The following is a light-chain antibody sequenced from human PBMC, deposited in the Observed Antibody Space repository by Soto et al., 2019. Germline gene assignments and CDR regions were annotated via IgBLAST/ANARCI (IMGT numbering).Light chain of an antibody. CDR1: SSNIGSNP. V-gene: IGLV1-47*01. CDR2: RSD. Sequence: QSVLTQPPSASGTPGKRVTISCSGSSSNIGSNPVYWYQQFPGMAPKLLMYRSDQRPTGVPDRFSGSKSGTSASLAISGLRYDDEADYYCSARDDIMSGVVFGGGTKLTVL. CDR3: SARDDIMSGVV. J-gene: IGLJ2*01.